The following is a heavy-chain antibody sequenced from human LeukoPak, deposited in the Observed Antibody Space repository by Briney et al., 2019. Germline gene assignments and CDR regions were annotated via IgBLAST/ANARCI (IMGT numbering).Heavy chain of an antibody. Sequence: GGSLRLSCAASGFTVSSNYMSWVRQAPGKGLEWVAVIYSGGSTYYADPVKGRFTISRDNSKNTLYLQMNSLRAEDTAVYYCARGPSAQQLVYWGQGTLVTVSS. CDR2: IYSGGST. CDR3: ARGPSAQQLVY. CDR1: GFTVSSNY. D-gene: IGHD6-13*01. V-gene: IGHV3-66*02. J-gene: IGHJ4*02.